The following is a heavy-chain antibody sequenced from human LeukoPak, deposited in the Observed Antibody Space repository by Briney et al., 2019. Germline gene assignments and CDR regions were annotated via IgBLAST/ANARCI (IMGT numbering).Heavy chain of an antibody. CDR3: AVCSGSYYYFDY. CDR1: GYTFTSYY. J-gene: IGHJ4*02. CDR2: INPSGGST. Sequence: ASVKVSCKASGYTFTSYYMHWVRQAPGQGLEWMGIINPSGGSTSYAQKFQGRVTMTRDTSTSTVYMELSSLRSEDTAVYYCAVCSGSYYYFDYWGQGTLVTVSS. V-gene: IGHV1-46*03. D-gene: IGHD3-10*02.